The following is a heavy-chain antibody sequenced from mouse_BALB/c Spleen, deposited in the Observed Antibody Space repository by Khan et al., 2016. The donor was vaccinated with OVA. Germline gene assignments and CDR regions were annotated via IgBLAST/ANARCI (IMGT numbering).Heavy chain of an antibody. CDR1: GYSITSGYA. CDR3: ARGNYYGYYFDY. V-gene: IGHV3-2*02. CDR2: ISYSGVT. Sequence: EVQLQESGPGLAKPSQSLSLTCTVTGYSITSGYARNWIRQFPGNKLEWMGYISYSGVTSYTPSLKSRISFTRDASKNQFFLQLNSVTTEDTATYYCARGNYYGYYFDYGGQGTTLTVSS. D-gene: IGHD1-1*01. J-gene: IGHJ2*01.